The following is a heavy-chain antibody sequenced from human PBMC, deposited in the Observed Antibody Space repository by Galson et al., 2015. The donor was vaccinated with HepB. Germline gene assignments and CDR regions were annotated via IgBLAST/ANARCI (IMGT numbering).Heavy chain of an antibody. CDR1: GFTFRTSG. Sequence: SLRLSCAASGFTFRTSGMTWVRQAPGKGLEWVAVIGYRETYKHYADSGKGRFAISRDNAKNSVYLQMNSLRVEDTAVYYCARDASEWSRDYWGQGTLVAVSS. J-gene: IGHJ4*02. CDR2: IGYRETYK. V-gene: IGHV3-21*01. D-gene: IGHD3-3*01. CDR3: ARDASEWSRDY.